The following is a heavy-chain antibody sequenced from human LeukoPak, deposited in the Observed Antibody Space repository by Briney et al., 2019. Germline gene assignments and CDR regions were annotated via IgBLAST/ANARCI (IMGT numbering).Heavy chain of an antibody. CDR3: AKDFNSVRGEDYYFDY. J-gene: IGHJ4*02. CDR1: GFTFDDYA. CDR2: ISWNSGSI. Sequence: PGGSLRLSCAASGFTFDDYAMHWVRQAPGKGLEWVSGISWNSGSIGYADSVKGRFTISRDNAKNSLYLQMNSLRAEDTALYYCAKDFNSVRGEDYYFDYWGQGTLVTVSS. V-gene: IGHV3-9*01. D-gene: IGHD3-10*01.